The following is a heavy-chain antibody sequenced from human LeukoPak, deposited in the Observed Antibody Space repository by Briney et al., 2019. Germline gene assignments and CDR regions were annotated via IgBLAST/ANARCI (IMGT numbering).Heavy chain of an antibody. CDR1: GFIFDDYA. J-gene: IGHJ6*03. V-gene: IGHV3-9*01. CDR2: ISWNSGSI. Sequence: GGSLRLSCAVSGFIFDDYAMHWVREATGKGLEWVSGISWNSGSIGYADSVKGRFTISRDNAKNSLYLQMNSLRAEDTALYYCAKRLSHYYYYYMDVWGKGTTVTVSS. CDR3: AKRLSHYYYYYMDV.